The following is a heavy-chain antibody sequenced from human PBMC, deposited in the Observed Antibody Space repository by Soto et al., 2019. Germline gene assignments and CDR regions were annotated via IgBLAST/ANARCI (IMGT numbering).Heavy chain of an antibody. D-gene: IGHD4-17*01. CDR1: GFSFGSYE. V-gene: IGHV3-30*04. J-gene: IGHJ6*02. CDR2: TSYDGSIN. CDR3: VRRSTVSYYAVDV. Sequence: HPGGSLRLSCAGSGFSFGSYEMHWVRQAPAKGLEWVTFTSYDGSINYYADSVKGRFTMSRDNSKNLLYLQMNSLRTDDTAVYYCVRRSTVSYYAVDVWGQGTTVPVSS.